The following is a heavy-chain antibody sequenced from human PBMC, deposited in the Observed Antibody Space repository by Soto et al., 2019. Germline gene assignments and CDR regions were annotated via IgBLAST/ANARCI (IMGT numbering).Heavy chain of an antibody. CDR1: GFTFSSYG. CDR2: ISYDGSNK. D-gene: IGHD6-25*01. Sequence: QVQLVEAGGGVVQPGSSLRLSCAASGFTFSSYGMHWVRQAPGKGLEWVAVISYDGSNKYYADSVKGLFTISRDNSKNTLYLQMNSLRAEDTAVYYCAKDRRPNYYYGMDVWGQGTTVTVSS. V-gene: IGHV3-30*18. CDR3: AKDRRPNYYYGMDV. J-gene: IGHJ6*02.